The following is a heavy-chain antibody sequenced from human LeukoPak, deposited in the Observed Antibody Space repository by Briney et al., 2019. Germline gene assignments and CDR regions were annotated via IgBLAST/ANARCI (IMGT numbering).Heavy chain of an antibody. J-gene: IGHJ5*02. CDR1: GGSISSSSYY. CDR3: ARXPRVDFWSGXYNNWFXP. Sequence: SETLSLTCTVSGGSISSSSYYWGWIRQPPGKGLEWIGSIYYSGSTYYNPSLKSRVTISVDTSKNQFSLKLSSVTAADTAVYYCARXPRVDFWSGXYNNWFXPWGQGTLVXVSS. D-gene: IGHD3-3*01. CDR2: IYYSGST. V-gene: IGHV4-39*01.